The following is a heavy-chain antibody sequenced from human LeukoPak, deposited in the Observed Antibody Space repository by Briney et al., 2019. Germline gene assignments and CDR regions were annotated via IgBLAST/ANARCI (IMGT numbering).Heavy chain of an antibody. CDR3: AKTATGYSSGHYPGWPVGY. CDR2: IFGSGGSA. D-gene: IGHD6-19*01. Sequence: GGSLRLSCAASGFTFNSYAMYWVRQAPGKGLEWVSGIFGSGGSAHYADSVKGRFAISRDNSKNRVYLQMNSLRAEDTAVYYCAKTATGYSSGHYPGWPVGYWGQGTLVTVSS. CDR1: GFTFNSYA. V-gene: IGHV3-23*01. J-gene: IGHJ4*02.